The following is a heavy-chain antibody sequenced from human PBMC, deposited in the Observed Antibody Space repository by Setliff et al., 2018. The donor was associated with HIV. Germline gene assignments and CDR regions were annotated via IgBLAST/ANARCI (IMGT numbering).Heavy chain of an antibody. CDR1: GESFSEYS. J-gene: IGHJ4*02. V-gene: IGHV4-34*01. CDR3: ARGRYYDGSALPLDY. Sequence: PSETLSLTCAVYGESFSEYSWTWIRQPPGKGLEWIGEITHSGATNYNPSLKSRVTISVDSSKNLFSLRLSSVTAADTAVYYCARGRYYDGSALPLDYWGQGSLVTVSS. CDR2: ITHSGAT. D-gene: IGHD3-22*01.